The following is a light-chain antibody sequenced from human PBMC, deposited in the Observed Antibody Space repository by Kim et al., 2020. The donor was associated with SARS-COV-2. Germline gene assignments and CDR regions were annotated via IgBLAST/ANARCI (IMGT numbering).Light chain of an antibody. CDR2: KAS. Sequence: DIQMTQSPSTLSASVGDRVTITCRASQSISTWLAWYQQKPGKAPKLLIYKASSLESGVPSRFSGSGPGTDFPLTVSSLQPDDFATYYCQQYNSYPWTFGQGTKVDIK. CDR1: QSISTW. CDR3: QQYNSYPWT. V-gene: IGKV1-5*03. J-gene: IGKJ1*01.